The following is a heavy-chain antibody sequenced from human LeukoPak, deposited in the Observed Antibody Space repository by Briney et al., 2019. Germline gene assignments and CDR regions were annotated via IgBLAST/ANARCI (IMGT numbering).Heavy chain of an antibody. V-gene: IGHV1-2*02. CDR3: ARDREWPYYFDY. Sequence: ASVKVSCKASGYTFTGYYMHWVRQAPGQGLEWMGWINPNSGGTNYAQKFQGRVTMTRDASISTAYMELSRLRSDDTAVYYCARDREWPYYFDYWGQGTLVTVSS. D-gene: IGHD3-3*01. J-gene: IGHJ4*02. CDR1: GYTFTGYY. CDR2: INPNSGGT.